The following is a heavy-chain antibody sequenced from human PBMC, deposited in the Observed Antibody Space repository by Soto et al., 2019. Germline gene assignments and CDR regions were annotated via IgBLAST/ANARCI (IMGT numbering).Heavy chain of an antibody. V-gene: IGHV3-74*01. Sequence: GGSLRLSCAASGFTFSSSWMHGVRQPPGKGPVWVSGINGDGSRTSYADSVKGRFTISRDNAKNTLYLQVNSLRAEDTAVYYCARLSNSATPLDCWGQGTLVTVSS. CDR3: ARLSNSATPLDC. CDR1: GFTFSSSW. CDR2: INGDGSRT. J-gene: IGHJ4*02.